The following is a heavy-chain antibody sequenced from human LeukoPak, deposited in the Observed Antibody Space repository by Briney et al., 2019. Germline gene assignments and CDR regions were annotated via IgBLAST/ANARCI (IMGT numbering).Heavy chain of an antibody. CDR2: IYYSGST. D-gene: IGHD3-10*01. CDR3: ARGYYYGSGMPVDY. Sequence: SETLSLTCTVSGGSISSYYWSWIRQPPGKGLEWIGYIYYSGSTNYNPSLKSRVTISVDTSKNQFSLKLSSVTAADTAMYYCARGYYYGSGMPVDYWGQGTLVTVSS. V-gene: IGHV4-59*01. J-gene: IGHJ4*02. CDR1: GGSISSYY.